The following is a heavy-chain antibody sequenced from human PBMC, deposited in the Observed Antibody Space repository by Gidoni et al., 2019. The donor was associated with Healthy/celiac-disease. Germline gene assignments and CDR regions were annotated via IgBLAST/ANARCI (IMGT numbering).Heavy chain of an antibody. D-gene: IGHD3-10*01. CDR1: GYSFTSYW. J-gene: IGHJ6*03. CDR3: ARLAPPTMVRGVISAHHYYYYYMDV. Sequence: EVQLVQSGAEVKKPGESLKISCKGSGYSFTSYWIGWVRQMPGKGLEWMGIIYPGDSDTRYSPSFQGQVTISADKSISTAYLQWSSLKASDTAMYYCARLAPPTMVRGVISAHHYYYYYMDVWGKGTTVTVSS. V-gene: IGHV5-51*01. CDR2: IYPGDSDT.